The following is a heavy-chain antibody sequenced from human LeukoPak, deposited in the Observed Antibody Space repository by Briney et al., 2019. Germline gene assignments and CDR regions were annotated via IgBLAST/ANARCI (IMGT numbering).Heavy chain of an antibody. CDR1: GFTFSSYA. V-gene: IGHV3-23*01. J-gene: IGHJ4*02. Sequence: GGSLRLSCAASGFTFSSYAMGWVRQAPGKGLEWVSAISGSVGSTYYADPVKGRFTISRDNSKNTLSLQMNSLRAEDTAVYYCATRGTYYLPHDYWGQGTLVTVSS. D-gene: IGHD1-26*01. CDR2: ISGSVGST. CDR3: ATRGTYYLPHDY.